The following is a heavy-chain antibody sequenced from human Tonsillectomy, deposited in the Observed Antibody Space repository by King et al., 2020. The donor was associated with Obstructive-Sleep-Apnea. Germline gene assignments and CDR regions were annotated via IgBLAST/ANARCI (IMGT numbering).Heavy chain of an antibody. CDR2: IYWNEDR. CDR1: GFSLRDSGVG. V-gene: IGHV2-5*01. J-gene: IGHJ4*02. Sequence: TLKESGPTLVKPTQTLTLTCTFSGFSLRDSGVGVGWIRQPPGEALEWLALIYWNEDRRYSPSLKTRLALSKDTSKNEVVLTMAYMDPVDTATYFCAHINPLHPRFYYWGQGILVTVSS. CDR3: AHINPLHPRFYY.